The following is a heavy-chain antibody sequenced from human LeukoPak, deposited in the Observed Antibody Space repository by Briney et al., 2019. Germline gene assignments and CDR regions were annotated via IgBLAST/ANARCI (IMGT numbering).Heavy chain of an antibody. D-gene: IGHD2-2*01. V-gene: IGHV3-48*03. CDR2: ISSSGSTI. CDR3: ARDGEGCTSTSCYEWFEY. J-gene: IGHJ4*02. Sequence: PGGSLRLSCGSSGFTSSSYEMNWVRQAPGKGLEWVSYISSSGSTIYYADSVKGRFTISRDNAKNSLYLQMNSLRAEDTAIYYCARDGEGCTSTSCYEWFEYCGQGTLVTVSS. CDR1: GFTSSSYE.